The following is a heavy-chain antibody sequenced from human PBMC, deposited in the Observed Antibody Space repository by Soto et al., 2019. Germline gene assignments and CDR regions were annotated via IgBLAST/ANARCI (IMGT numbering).Heavy chain of an antibody. D-gene: IGHD5-18*01. J-gene: IGHJ4*02. CDR3: ARGAADTAMVDS. CDR1: GGSIRSYY. CDR2: IFYSGST. Sequence: SETLSLTCTVSGGSIRSYYWTWMRQPPGKGLEWLGYIFYSGSTFYNPSLKSRVTISIHTSKSQFSLQLTSVTAADTAVYYCARGAADTAMVDSWGQGTLVTVSS. V-gene: IGHV4-59*01.